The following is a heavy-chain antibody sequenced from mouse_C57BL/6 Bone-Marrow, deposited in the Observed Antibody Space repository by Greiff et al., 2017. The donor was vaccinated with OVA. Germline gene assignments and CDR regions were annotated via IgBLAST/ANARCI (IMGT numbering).Heavy chain of an antibody. CDR1: GYTFTSYW. Sequence: QVQLQQPGAELVMPGASVKLSCKASGYTFTSYWMHWVKQRPGQGLEWIGEIDPSDSYTNYNQKFKGKSTLTVDKSSSTAYMQLSSLTSEDSAVYYCARGGPYWYFDVWGTGTTDTVSS. CDR2: IDPSDSYT. V-gene: IGHV1-69*01. J-gene: IGHJ1*03. CDR3: ARGGPYWYFDV.